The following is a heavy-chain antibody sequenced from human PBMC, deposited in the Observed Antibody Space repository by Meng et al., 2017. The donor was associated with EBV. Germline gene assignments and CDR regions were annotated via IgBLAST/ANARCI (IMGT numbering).Heavy chain of an antibody. CDR3: ARGLDYFDY. J-gene: IGHJ4*02. CDR1: GYTFTSYG. V-gene: IGHV1-18*01. CDR2: ISAYNGNT. Sequence: QGPHGASGDEGKKAGASGKVSFKASGYTFTSYGISGVRQAPGQGLEWMGWISAYNGNTNYAQKLQGRVTMTTDTSTSTAYMELRSLRSDDTAVYYCARGLDYFDYWGQGTLVTVSS.